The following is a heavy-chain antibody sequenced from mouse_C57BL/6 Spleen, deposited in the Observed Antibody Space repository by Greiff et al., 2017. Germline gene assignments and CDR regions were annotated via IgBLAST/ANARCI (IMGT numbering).Heavy chain of an antibody. V-gene: IGHV5-17*01. CDR3: ARGLTTGPLFAY. J-gene: IGHJ3*01. CDR1: GFTFSDYG. CDR2: ISSGSSTI. D-gene: IGHD1-1*01. Sequence: EVMLVESGGGLVKPGGSLKLSCAASGFTFSDYGMHWVRQAPEKGLEWVAYISSGSSTIYYADTVKGRFTISRDNTKNTLFLQMTSLRSEDTAMYYCARGLTTGPLFAYWGQGTLVTVSA.